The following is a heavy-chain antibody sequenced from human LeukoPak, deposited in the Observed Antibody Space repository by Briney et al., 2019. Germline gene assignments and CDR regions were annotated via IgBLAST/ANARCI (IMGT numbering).Heavy chain of an antibody. CDR2: VDHTGST. D-gene: IGHD1-26*01. CDR1: DDSITMYY. J-gene: IGHJ4*02. Sequence: SETLSLTCSVSDDSITMYYWTRIRQPPGKGLEWIGYVDHTGSTNFNPSLRSRVTMSVDTSKNQFSLKLSSVTAADTAVYYCARGSVGALGFYYWGQGTLVTVSS. V-gene: IGHV4-59*12. CDR3: ARGSVGALGFYY.